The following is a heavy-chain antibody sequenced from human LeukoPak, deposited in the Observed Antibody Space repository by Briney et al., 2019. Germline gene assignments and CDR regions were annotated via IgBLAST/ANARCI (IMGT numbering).Heavy chain of an antibody. V-gene: IGHV1-2*02. Sequence: GAPVKVSCKASGYTFTGYYMHWVRQAPGQGLEWMGWINPNSGGTNYAQKFQGRVTMTRDTSISTAYMELSRLRSDDTAVYYCARVDIAAARTFDYWGQGTLVTVSS. D-gene: IGHD6-13*01. J-gene: IGHJ4*02. CDR1: GYTFTGYY. CDR2: INPNSGGT. CDR3: ARVDIAAARTFDY.